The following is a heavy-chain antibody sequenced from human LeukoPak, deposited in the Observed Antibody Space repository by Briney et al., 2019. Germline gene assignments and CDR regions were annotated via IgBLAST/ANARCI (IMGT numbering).Heavy chain of an antibody. D-gene: IGHD2-15*01. CDR2: INSDGSEG. CDR3: AKQLGYCSDGSCYFPY. CDR1: GFTFSGFW. V-gene: IGHV3-7*03. J-gene: IGHJ4*02. Sequence: GGSLRLSCAVSGFTFSGFWMSWSRQAPGKGLEWVASINSDGSEGYYADVVKGRFTISRDNAKNSLYLQINSLRAEDTAVYYCAKQLGYCSDGSCYFPYWGQGTLVTVSS.